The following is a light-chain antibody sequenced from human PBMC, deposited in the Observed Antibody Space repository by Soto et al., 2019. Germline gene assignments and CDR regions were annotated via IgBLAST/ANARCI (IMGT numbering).Light chain of an antibody. J-gene: IGKJ1*01. CDR1: QGIKKY. Sequence: DIQMTQSPSSLSASLGDRVTITCRASQGIKKYVAWYQQKPGKVPKLLIYAASSLQSGVPSRFSGSGSGTDFTLTISSLQPEDAATYYCQKYDTFPWAFGQGTKVDIK. CDR3: QKYDTFPWA. V-gene: IGKV1-27*01. CDR2: AAS.